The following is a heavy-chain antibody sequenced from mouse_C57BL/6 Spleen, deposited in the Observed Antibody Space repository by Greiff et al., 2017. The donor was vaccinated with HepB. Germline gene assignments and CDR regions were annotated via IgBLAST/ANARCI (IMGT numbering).Heavy chain of an antibody. CDR2: IDPSDSYT. J-gene: IGHJ4*01. D-gene: IGHD1-1*01. Sequence: VQLQQSGAELVMPGASVKLSCKASGYTFTSYWMHWVKQRPGQGLEWIGEIDPSDSYTNYNQKFKGKSTLTVDKSSSTAYMQLSSLTSEDSAVYYCARKLTPVVAPYAMDYWGQGTSVTVSS. CDR3: ARKLTPVVAPYAMDY. V-gene: IGHV1-69*01. CDR1: GYTFTSYW.